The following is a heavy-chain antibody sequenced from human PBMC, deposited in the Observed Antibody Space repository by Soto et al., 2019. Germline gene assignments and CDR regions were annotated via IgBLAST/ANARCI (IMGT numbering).Heavy chain of an antibody. D-gene: IGHD3-9*01. CDR2: ISSSGSTI. J-gene: IGHJ3*02. CDR1: GFTFSDYY. CDR3: ARGVRYFDWLLYQAFDI. V-gene: IGHV3-11*01. Sequence: SLRLSCAASGFTFSDYYMSWIRQAPGKGLEWVSYISSSGSTIYYADSVKGRFTISRDNAKNSLYLQMNSLRAEDTAVYYCARGVRYFDWLLYQAFDIWGQGTMVTVSS.